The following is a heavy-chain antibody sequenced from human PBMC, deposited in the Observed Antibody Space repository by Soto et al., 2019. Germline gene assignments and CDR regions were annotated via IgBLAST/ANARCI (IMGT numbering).Heavy chain of an antibody. D-gene: IGHD3-22*01. J-gene: IGHJ5*01. V-gene: IGHV3-21*06. Sequence: EVQLVESGGGLVKPGGSLRLSCAASGFTFSRYGMNWLRQAPGKGLEWVASISSSTSYVYYADSVKGRFSTSRDNAKNILYRERYDMRAEDTAVYYGARDPSDGRVVNWFESCGQGTLVTVSS. CDR1: GFTFSRYG. CDR3: ARDPSDGRVVNWFES. CDR2: ISSSTSYV.